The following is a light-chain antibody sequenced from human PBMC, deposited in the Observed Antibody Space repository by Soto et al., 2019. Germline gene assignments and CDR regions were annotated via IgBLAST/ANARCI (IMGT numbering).Light chain of an antibody. CDR1: QSVSRY. Sequence: EIVLTQSPATLSLSPGERATLSCRASQSVSRYLVWYQQKPGQAPRLLIYDASNRATGIPARFSGSGSGTDFTLTISSLEPEDFAVYYCQQRSNWPFTFGQGTRLEIK. J-gene: IGKJ5*01. CDR2: DAS. CDR3: QQRSNWPFT. V-gene: IGKV3-11*01.